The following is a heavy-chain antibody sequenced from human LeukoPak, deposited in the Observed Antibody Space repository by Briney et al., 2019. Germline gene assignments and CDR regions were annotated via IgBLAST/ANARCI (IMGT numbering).Heavy chain of an antibody. Sequence: SETLSLTCTVSGGSINNYYWSWIRQPPGKGLEWIGSIYHSGSTYYNPSLKSRVTISVDTSKNQFSLKLSSVTAADTAVYYCARRIPLVGATGGYYFDYWGQGTLVTVSS. V-gene: IGHV4-59*08. D-gene: IGHD1-26*01. CDR3: ARRIPLVGATGGYYFDY. CDR1: GGSINNYY. CDR2: IYHSGST. J-gene: IGHJ4*02.